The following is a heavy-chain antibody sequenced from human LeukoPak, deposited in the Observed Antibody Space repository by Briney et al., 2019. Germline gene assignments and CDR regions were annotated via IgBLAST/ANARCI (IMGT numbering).Heavy chain of an antibody. V-gene: IGHV4-4*02. CDR1: GGSVSSTNW. J-gene: IGHJ4*02. D-gene: IGHD3-16*01. CDR3: AREGGPYRPLDF. CDR2: GHLDGRT. Sequence: ASETLSPTCGVSGGSVSSTNWWTWIRQPPGQGLEWIGEGHLDGRTNYNPSLQSRLTTSVDFSENHISLTLTSVTAAGTAVYYCAREGGPYRPLDFAGQGTLVTVSS.